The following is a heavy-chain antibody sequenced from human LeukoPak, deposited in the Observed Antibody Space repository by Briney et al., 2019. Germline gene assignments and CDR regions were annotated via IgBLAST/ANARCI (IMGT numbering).Heavy chain of an antibody. J-gene: IGHJ6*03. CDR3: ASVGPTSSSYYYYYMDV. CDR1: GATFSSYA. CDR2: IIPIFGTA. Sequence: SVKVSCKASGATFSSYAISWVRQAPGQGLEWMGGIIPIFGTANYAQKFQGRVTITADESTSTAYMELSSLRSEDTAVYYCASVGPTSSSYYYYYMDVWGKGTTVTVSS. D-gene: IGHD2-2*01. V-gene: IGHV1-69*13.